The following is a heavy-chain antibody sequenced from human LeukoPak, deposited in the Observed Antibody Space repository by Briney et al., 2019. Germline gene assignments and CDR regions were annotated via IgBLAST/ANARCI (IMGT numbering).Heavy chain of an antibody. Sequence: SQTLSLTCALSGDIFSSNSAAWNWIRQSRSRGLEWLGRTYYRAKLYNDYAVTVKSRITINPDTSKNQFSLQLNSVPPEDTAVYYCARVGMVAAAGTRAYYFDYWGQGTLVTVSS. CDR3: ARVGMVAAAGTRAYYFDY. J-gene: IGHJ4*02. V-gene: IGHV6-1*01. D-gene: IGHD6-13*01. CDR2: TYYRAKLYN. CDR1: GDIFSSNSAA.